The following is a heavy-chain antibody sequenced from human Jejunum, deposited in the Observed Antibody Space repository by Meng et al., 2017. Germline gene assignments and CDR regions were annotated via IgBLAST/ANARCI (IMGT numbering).Heavy chain of an antibody. CDR1: GGVINPNDW. D-gene: IGHD2-8*01. CDR3: ARAYCTDVSCHDFFDS. J-gene: IGHJ4*02. V-gene: IGHV4-4*02. CDR2: IYHTGST. Sequence: QGQLQVSGPGRVKPSVTLSLYCARSGGVINPNDWWGWIRRPPGKGLEWIGEIYHTGSTNYNPSLKSRVTITVDKSKNQLSLKLTSVTAADTAVYYCARAYCTDVSCHDFFDSWGQGTLVTVSS.